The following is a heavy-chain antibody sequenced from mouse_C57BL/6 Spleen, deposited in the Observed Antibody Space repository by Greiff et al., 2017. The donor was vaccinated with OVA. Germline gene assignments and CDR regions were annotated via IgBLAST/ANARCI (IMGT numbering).Heavy chain of an antibody. J-gene: IGHJ2*01. Sequence: QVQLKESGPGLVAPSQSLSITCTVSGFSLTIYGVSWVRQPPGKGLEWLGVIWGDGSTNYHSALISTLSISKDNSKSHVFIKLNRLQTDDTATYDCAKPTTVGYFDYWGQGTTLTVSS. D-gene: IGHD1-1*01. CDR1: GFSLTIYG. V-gene: IGHV2-3*01. CDR3: AKPTTVGYFDY. CDR2: IWGDGST.